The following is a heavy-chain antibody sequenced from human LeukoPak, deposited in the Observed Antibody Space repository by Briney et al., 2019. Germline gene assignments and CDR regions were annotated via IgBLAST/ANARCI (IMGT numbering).Heavy chain of an antibody. V-gene: IGHV3-21*01. J-gene: IGHJ4*02. D-gene: IGHD6-6*01. CDR2: ISSSSSYI. CDR1: GFTFSSYS. Sequence: GGSLRLSCAASGFTFSSYSMNWVRQAPGKGLEWVSSISSSSSYIYYADSVKGRFTISRDNAKNSLYLQMNSLRAEDTGVYYCARVIYSSSSGFDYWGEGTLVTVSS. CDR3: ARVIYSSSSGFDY.